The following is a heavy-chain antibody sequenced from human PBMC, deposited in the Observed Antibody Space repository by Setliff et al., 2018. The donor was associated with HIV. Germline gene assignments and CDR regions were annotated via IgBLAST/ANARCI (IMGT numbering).Heavy chain of an antibody. Sequence: ASVKVSCKASGYTFKTYGMHWVRQAPGQSLEWMAWINVGKGNTKYSQNFQGRLTVTGDTSASTVDMELSSLTHEDTAMYFCARVSSPFLQDGYFGDWGQGTLVTVSS. CDR3: ARVSSPFLQDGYFGD. D-gene: IGHD2-15*01. CDR2: INVGKGNT. CDR1: GYTFKTYG. J-gene: IGHJ4*02. V-gene: IGHV1-3*01.